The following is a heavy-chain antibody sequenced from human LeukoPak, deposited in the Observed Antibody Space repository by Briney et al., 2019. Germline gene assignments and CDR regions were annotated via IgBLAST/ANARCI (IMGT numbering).Heavy chain of an antibody. D-gene: IGHD6-19*01. J-gene: IGHJ4*02. CDR2: ISGSGTT. CDR1: GFTVSTNY. Sequence: GGSLRLSCAASGFTVSTNYMSWVRQVSGEGLEFVSLISGSGTTDYADSVKGRFTITSDNSKNTLYLQMNSLRAEDTAVYYCARVRSDSRGWYEFDYWGQGTLVTVSS. CDR3: ARVRSDSRGWYEFDY. V-gene: IGHV3-53*01.